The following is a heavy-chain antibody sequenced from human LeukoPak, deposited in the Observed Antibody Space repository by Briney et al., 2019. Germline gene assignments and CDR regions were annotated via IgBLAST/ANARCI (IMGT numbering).Heavy chain of an antibody. CDR3: AREPAADCSSTSCYEN. CDR2: INPSGGST. D-gene: IGHD2-2*01. J-gene: IGHJ4*02. Sequence: GASVKVSCKVSGYTFTSYYMHWVRQAPGQGLEWMGIINPSGGSTSYAQKFQGRVTMTRDTSTSTVYMELSSLRSEDTAVYYCAREPAADCSSTSCYENWGQGALVTVSS. V-gene: IGHV1-46*01. CDR1: GYTFTSYY.